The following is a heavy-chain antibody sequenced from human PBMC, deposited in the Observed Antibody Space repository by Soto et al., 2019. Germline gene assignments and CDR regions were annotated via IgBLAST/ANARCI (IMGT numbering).Heavy chain of an antibody. CDR1: GYTFTSYA. J-gene: IGHJ4*02. CDR3: ARGGYSSSSMGY. V-gene: IGHV1-3*05. D-gene: IGHD6-6*01. Sequence: QVQLVQSGAEEKKPGASVKVSCKASGYTFTSYAMHWVRQAPGQRLEWMGWINAGNGNTKYSQKFQGRVTITRDTSASTAYMELSILRSEDTAVYYCARGGYSSSSMGYWGQGTLVTVSS. CDR2: INAGNGNT.